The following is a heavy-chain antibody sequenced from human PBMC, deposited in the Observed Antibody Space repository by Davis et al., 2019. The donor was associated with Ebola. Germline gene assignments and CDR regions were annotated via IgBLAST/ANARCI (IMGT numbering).Heavy chain of an antibody. CDR1: GGSVSSGSYY. CDR3: ARTLTYYYGSGSYRTYRYFDY. CDR2: IYYSGST. Sequence: MPSETLSLTCTVSGGSVSSGSYYWSWIRQPPGKGLEWIGYIYYSGSTNYHPSLKSRVTISVDTSKNQFSLKLSSVTAADTAVYYCARTLTYYYGSGSYRTYRYFDYWGQGTLVTVSS. D-gene: IGHD3-10*01. V-gene: IGHV4-61*01. J-gene: IGHJ4*02.